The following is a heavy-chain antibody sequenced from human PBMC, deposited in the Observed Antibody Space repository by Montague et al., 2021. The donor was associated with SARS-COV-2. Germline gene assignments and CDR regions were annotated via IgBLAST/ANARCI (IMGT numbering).Heavy chain of an antibody. CDR3: ARDPSCCSRFGEFGY. CDR1: GFTFNSYG. CDR2: IWYDGSNK. V-gene: IGHV3-33*01. Sequence: SLTLSCAASGFTFNSYGMHWVRQAPGKGLEWVAVIWYDGSNKYYADSVKGRFTISRDNSKNTLYLQMNSLRAEDTAVYYCARDPSCCSRFGEFGYWGQGTLVTVSS. J-gene: IGHJ4*02. D-gene: IGHD3-10*01.